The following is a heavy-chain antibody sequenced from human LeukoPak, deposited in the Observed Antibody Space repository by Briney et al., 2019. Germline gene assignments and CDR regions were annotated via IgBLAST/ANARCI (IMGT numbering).Heavy chain of an antibody. CDR3: ARVAYYRVTADQITDAFDV. J-gene: IGHJ3*01. D-gene: IGHD2-21*02. V-gene: IGHV3-66*01. CDR2: LYSDGTT. Sequence: VQPGGSLRLSCAASGFTVSSHYMNWVRQAPGKGLQWVSVLYSDGTTYYADSVKGRFTISRDNSRSTLYLQMNSLRAEDTAVYFCARVAYYRVTADQITDAFDVWGRGTAVTVSS. CDR1: GFTVSSHY.